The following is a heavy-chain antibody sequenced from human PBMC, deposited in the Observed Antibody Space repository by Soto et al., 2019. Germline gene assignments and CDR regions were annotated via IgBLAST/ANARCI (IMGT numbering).Heavy chain of an antibody. J-gene: IGHJ4*02. CDR3: AMGVYSFDY. CDR2: MKEDGSAI. CDR1: GFTFSSHC. V-gene: IGHV3-7*04. Sequence: EVQLVESGGGLVQPGGSLRLSCAASGFTFSSHCMTWVRQAPGKRLEWVAYMKEDGSAIYYVDSVKGRFTISRENAKNSLYLQMKSLRVEDTAVYYCAMGVYSFDYWGQGTLVTVSS. D-gene: IGHD6-6*01.